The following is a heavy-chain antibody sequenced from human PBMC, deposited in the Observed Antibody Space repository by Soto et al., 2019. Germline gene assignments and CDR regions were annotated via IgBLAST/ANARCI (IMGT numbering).Heavy chain of an antibody. V-gene: IGHV4-34*01. CDR2: VSHSGST. CDR3: ARGTNCSGGTCYEDWFDP. J-gene: IGHJ5*02. CDR1: GGSISGHY. Sequence: SETLSLTCAVYGGSISGHYLNWIRQPPGKGLEWIGEVSHSGSTKSNPSLKSRVIISADTSKNEFSLKLSSVTAADTAMYYCARGTNCSGGTCYEDWFDPWGQGTPVTVSS. D-gene: IGHD2-15*01.